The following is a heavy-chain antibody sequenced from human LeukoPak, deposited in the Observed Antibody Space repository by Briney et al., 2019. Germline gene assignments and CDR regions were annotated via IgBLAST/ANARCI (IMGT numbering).Heavy chain of an antibody. CDR1: GYTFTSYD. D-gene: IGHD3-9*01. V-gene: IGHV1-8*02. Sequence: ASVKVSCKASGYTFTSYDINWVRQATGQGLEWMGWMNPNSGNTGYAQKLQGRVTMTTDTSTSTAYMELRSLRPDDTAVYYCARGRGLGYFDWSYYYYYYMDVWGKGTTVTISS. CDR3: ARGRGLGYFDWSYYYYYYMDV. J-gene: IGHJ6*03. CDR2: MNPNSGNT.